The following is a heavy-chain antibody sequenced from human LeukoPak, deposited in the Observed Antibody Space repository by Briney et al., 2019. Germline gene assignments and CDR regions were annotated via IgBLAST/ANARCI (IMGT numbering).Heavy chain of an antibody. D-gene: IGHD1-26*01. J-gene: IGHJ5*02. Sequence: ASVKVSCKASGYTFSDNFMHWVRQAPGQGLEWLGLINPSGSSTLYAQKFQGRVTMTRDMSTTTDYMELSSLRSEDTAVYYCARDNSVGDVAWWFDPWGQGTLVTVSS. CDR1: GYTFSDNF. CDR2: INPSGSST. CDR3: ARDNSVGDVAWWFDP. V-gene: IGHV1-46*01.